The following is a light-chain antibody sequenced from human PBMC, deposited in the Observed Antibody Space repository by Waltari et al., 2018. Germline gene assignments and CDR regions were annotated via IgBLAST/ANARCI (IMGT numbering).Light chain of an antibody. V-gene: IGLV1-47*01. CDR1: SSNIGSKY. Sequence: QSVLTQPPSASGTPGQRVTISCSGSSSNIGSKYVYWYQQLPGTAPKLLIYRNNQRPSGVPERFSGSKSGTSASLAISGLRSEDEADYYCAAWDDSLSVYVFGTGTKVTVL. J-gene: IGLJ1*01. CDR3: AAWDDSLSVYV. CDR2: RNN.